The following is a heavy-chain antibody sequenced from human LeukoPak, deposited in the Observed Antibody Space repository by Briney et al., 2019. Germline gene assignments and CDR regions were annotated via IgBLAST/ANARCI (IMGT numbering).Heavy chain of an antibody. D-gene: IGHD3-10*01. CDR1: GYTFTSYA. Sequence: ASVKVSCKASGYTFTSYAMRWVRQAPGQRLEWMGWINAGNGNTKYSQKFQGRVAITRDTSASTAYMELSSLRSEDTAVYYCARELLWFGELFWDRYYFDYWGQGTLVTVSS. V-gene: IGHV1-3*01. CDR2: INAGNGNT. J-gene: IGHJ4*02. CDR3: ARELLWFGELFWDRYYFDY.